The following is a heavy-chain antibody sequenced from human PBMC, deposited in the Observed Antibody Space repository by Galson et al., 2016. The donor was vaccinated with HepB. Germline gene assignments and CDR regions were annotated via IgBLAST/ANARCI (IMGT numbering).Heavy chain of an antibody. V-gene: IGHV2-5*02. D-gene: IGHD3-22*01. Sequence: PALVKPTQTLTLTCTVSGFLLSTSGVGVGWIRQPPGKALEWLALIYWDDDKRYSPSLKTRLTITKDTSKNQVVLTMTNMDPVDTATYYCAHSEAFYSDTNSYSYLGAYFFDYWGQGTLVTVSS. CDR1: GFLLSTSGVG. CDR2: IYWDDDK. J-gene: IGHJ4*02. CDR3: AHSEAFYSDTNSYSYLGAYFFDY.